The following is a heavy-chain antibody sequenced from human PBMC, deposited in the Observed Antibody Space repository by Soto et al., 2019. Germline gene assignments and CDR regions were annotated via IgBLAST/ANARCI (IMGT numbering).Heavy chain of an antibody. V-gene: IGHV1-18*01. Sequence: GASVKVSCKASGYTFTSYGISWARKATGQGLEWMGWISAYNGNTNYAQKLQGRVTMTTDTSTSTAYMELRSLRSDDTAVYYCARGSAAGTRGFPNDYWGQGTLVTVSS. CDR3: ARGSAAGTRGFPNDY. CDR1: GYTFTSYG. J-gene: IGHJ4*02. D-gene: IGHD6-13*01. CDR2: ISAYNGNT.